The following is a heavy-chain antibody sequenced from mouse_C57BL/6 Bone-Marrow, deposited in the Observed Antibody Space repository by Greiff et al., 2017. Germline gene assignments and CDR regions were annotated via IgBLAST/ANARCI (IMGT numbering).Heavy chain of an antibody. CDR2: ISSGGSYT. CDR1: GFTFSSYG. V-gene: IGHV5-6*01. D-gene: IGHD1-1*01. Sequence: VKLVESGGDLVKPGGSLKLSCAASGFTFSSYGMSWVRQTPDKRLEWVATISSGGSYTYYPDSVKGRFTISRDNAKNTLYLQMSSLKSEDTAMYYCARGYGSSLAWFAYWGQGTLVTVSA. CDR3: ARGYGSSLAWFAY. J-gene: IGHJ3*01.